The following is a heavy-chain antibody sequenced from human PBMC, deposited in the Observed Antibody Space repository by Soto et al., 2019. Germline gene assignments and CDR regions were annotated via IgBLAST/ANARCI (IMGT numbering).Heavy chain of an antibody. CDR3: AGGRITTRGDGLHL. CDR1: GGTFSTYI. V-gene: IGHV1-69*02. Sequence: QVQLVQSGAEVRKPGSSVKVSCKAPGGTFSTYIIIWVRQAPGQGLEWMERIIAIPDITNYAQKFEGRVTVTAPRATTTANMERSSLKTGQTVVEYCAGGRITTRGDGLHLSGPATMVTASS. CDR2: IIAIPDIT. D-gene: IGHD3-3*01. J-gene: IGHJ3*01.